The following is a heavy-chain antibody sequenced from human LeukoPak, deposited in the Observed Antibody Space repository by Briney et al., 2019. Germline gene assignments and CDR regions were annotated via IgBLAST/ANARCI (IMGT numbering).Heavy chain of an antibody. V-gene: IGHV3-30*02. CDR1: GFTFSSYG. J-gene: IGHJ4*02. D-gene: IGHD6-6*01. CDR2: IRYDGSNK. CDR3: ATAWRGYSSSLLDY. Sequence: PGGSLRLSCAASGFTFSSYGMHWVRQAPGKGLEWVAFIRYDGSNKYYADSVKGRFTISRDNSKNTLYLQMNSLRAEDTAVYYCATAWRGYSSSLLDYWGQGTLVTVSS.